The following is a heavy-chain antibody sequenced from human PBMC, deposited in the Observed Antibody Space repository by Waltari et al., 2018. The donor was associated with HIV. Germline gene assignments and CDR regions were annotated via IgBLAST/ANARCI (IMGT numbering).Heavy chain of an antibody. Sequence: QVQLVQSGAEVKKPGASVKVSCKASGYTFISYYMHWVRQAPGQGLEWMGIINPSGNRTSDVQKFQGRLTMTRDTSTSTVYMELSSLRSEDTAVYYCARAPCSGGSCRLFDYWGQGTLVTVSS. CDR1: GYTFISYY. J-gene: IGHJ4*02. CDR2: INPSGNRT. D-gene: IGHD2-15*01. CDR3: ARAPCSGGSCRLFDY. V-gene: IGHV1-46*01.